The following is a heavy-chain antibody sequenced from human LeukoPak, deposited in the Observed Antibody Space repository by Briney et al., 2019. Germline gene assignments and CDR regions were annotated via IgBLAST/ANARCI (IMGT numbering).Heavy chain of an antibody. Sequence: GGSLRLSCAASGFTFDDYVMHWVRQAPGKGLEWVSGISWNSGSIGYADSVKGRFTISRDNAKNSLYLQMNSLRAEDTALYYCAKDSNWNLDYWGQGTLVTVSS. V-gene: IGHV3-9*01. CDR1: GFTFDDYV. J-gene: IGHJ4*02. CDR3: AKDSNWNLDY. D-gene: IGHD1-1*01. CDR2: ISWNSGSI.